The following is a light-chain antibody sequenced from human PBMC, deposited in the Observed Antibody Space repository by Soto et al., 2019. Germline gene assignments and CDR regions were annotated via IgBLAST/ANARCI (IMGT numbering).Light chain of an antibody. J-gene: IGLJ1*01. Sequence: QSVLTQPASVSGSPGQSITISCTGTSSDVGYYNYVSWFQQHPGKAPRLVISDVTNRPSGVSNRFSGSKSGNTASLTISGLPAEDEAHYYCSSYTTSSTHVFGTGTKVTVL. CDR1: SSDVGYYNY. CDR3: SSYTTSSTHV. V-gene: IGLV2-14*03. CDR2: DVT.